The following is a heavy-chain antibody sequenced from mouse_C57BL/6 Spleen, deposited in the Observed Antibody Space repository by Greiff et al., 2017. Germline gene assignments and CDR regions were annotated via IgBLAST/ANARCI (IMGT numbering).Heavy chain of an antibody. CDR1: GYTFTNYW. D-gene: IGHD2-1*01. J-gene: IGHJ4*01. CDR3: ARGGNYGNYDYAMDY. CDR2: IYPGGGYT. V-gene: IGHV1-63*01. Sequence: QVQLQQSGAELVRPGTSVKMSCKASGYTFTNYWIGWAKQRPGHGLEWIGDIYPGGGYTNYNEKFKGKATLTADKSSSTAYMQFSSLTSEDSAIYYCARGGNYGNYDYAMDYWGQGTSVTVSS.